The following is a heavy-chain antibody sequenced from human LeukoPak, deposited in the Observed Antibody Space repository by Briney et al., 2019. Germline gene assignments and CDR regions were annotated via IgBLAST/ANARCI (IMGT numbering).Heavy chain of an antibody. CDR1: GFTFSSYG. J-gene: IGHJ4*02. Sequence: GGSLRLSCAASGFTFSSYGMHWVRRAPGKGLEWVAVISYDGSNKYYADSVKGRFTISRDNSKNTLYLQMNSLRAEDTAVYYCAKDFPVAGSGFDYWGQGTLVTVSS. D-gene: IGHD6-19*01. V-gene: IGHV3-30*18. CDR2: ISYDGSNK. CDR3: AKDFPVAGSGFDY.